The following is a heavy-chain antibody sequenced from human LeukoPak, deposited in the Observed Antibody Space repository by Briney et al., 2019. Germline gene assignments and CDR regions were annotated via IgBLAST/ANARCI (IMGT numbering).Heavy chain of an antibody. Sequence: SETLSLTCAVYGGSFSGYYWSWIRQPPGKGLEWIGEINHSGSTNYNPSLKSRVTISVDTSKNQFSLMLSSVTAADTAVYYCARGFAPDDWLSSCYYYGMDVWGQGTTVTVSS. CDR1: GGSFSGYY. J-gene: IGHJ6*02. V-gene: IGHV4-34*01. CDR2: INHSGST. D-gene: IGHD3-9*01. CDR3: ARGFAPDDWLSSCYYYGMDV.